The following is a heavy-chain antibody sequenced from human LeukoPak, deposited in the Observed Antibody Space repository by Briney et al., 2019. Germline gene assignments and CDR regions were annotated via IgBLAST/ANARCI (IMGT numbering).Heavy chain of an antibody. V-gene: IGHV3-23*01. CDR2: ISGSGGST. J-gene: IGHJ4*02. CDR3: AKGWGPSGWYEY. D-gene: IGHD6-19*01. CDR1: GFTFSSYA. Sequence: GGSLRLSRAASGFTFSSYAMSWVRQAPGKGLEWVSAISGSGGSTYYADSVKGRFTISRDNSKNTLYLQINSLRAEDTAAYFCAKGWGPSGWYEYWGQGTLVTVSS.